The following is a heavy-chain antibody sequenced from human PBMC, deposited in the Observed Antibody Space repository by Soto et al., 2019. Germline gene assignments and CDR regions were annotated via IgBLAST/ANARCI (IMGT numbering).Heavy chain of an antibody. Sequence: PSETLSLTCTVSGGSISSYYWSWIRQPPGKGLEWIGYISYSGTTNYNPSLKSRVTISVDTSKNQFSLKLSSVTAADTAVHYCARRGSGSYSDYWGQGTLVTVSS. V-gene: IGHV4-59*08. CDR2: ISYSGTT. CDR1: GGSISSYY. J-gene: IGHJ4*02. CDR3: ARRGSGSYSDY. D-gene: IGHD3-10*01.